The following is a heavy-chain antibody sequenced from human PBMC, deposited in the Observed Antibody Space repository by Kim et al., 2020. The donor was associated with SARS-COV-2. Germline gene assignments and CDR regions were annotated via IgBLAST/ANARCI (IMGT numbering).Heavy chain of an antibody. J-gene: IGHJ4*02. CDR1: GFTLSRQG. Sequence: GGSLRLSCVRSGFTLSRQGMSWVRQAPGKGLEWVSIINDSGSSTYYGDSVKGRFTISRDTSKNTLFIQMNSLRAEDTAVYYCTKAPSTMLSGVVYGGQGT. CDR2: INDSGSST. CDR3: TKAPSTMLSGVVY. D-gene: IGHD3-10*01. V-gene: IGHV3-23*01.